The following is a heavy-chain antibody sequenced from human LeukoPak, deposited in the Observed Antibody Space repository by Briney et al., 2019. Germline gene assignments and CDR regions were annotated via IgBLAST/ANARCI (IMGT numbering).Heavy chain of an antibody. CDR3: ARRLSGGYFEYYFDY. CDR1: GYSFTSYW. CDR2: IYPGDSDT. V-gene: IGHV5-51*01. Sequence: GESLKISCKGSGYSFTSYWIGWVRQMPGKGLEWVGIIYPGDSDTRYSPSFQGQVTISADKSISTAYLQWSSLKASDTAIYYCARRLSGGYFEYYFDYWGQGTLVTVSS. J-gene: IGHJ4*02. D-gene: IGHD3-9*01.